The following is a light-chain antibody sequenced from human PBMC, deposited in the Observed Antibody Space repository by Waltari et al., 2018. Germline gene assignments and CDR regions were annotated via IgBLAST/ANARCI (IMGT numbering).Light chain of an antibody. CDR1: QSVSSTY. Sequence: EIVLTQSPGTLSMSPGEGATLSCRASQSVSSTYIAWYQQRPGQPPRLLIYASSSRATGIPDRFSGSGSATDFTLTISRLEPEDFAVYYCQQYDGSPHTFGQGTKVEMK. J-gene: IGKJ1*01. CDR3: QQYDGSPHT. V-gene: IGKV3-20*01. CDR2: ASS.